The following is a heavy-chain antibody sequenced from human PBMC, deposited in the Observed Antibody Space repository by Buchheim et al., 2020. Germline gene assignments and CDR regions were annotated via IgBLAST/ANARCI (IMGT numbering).Heavy chain of an antibody. Sequence: QVQLVESGGGVVQPGRSLRLSCAASGFTFSSYGMHWVRQAPGKGLEWVAVISYDGSNKYYAESVKGRFTISRDNSKNTLYLQMNSLRAEDTAVYYCAKDLAGTYGSGSYYNNYYYYGMDVWGQGTT. J-gene: IGHJ6*02. CDR2: ISYDGSNK. V-gene: IGHV3-30*18. CDR1: GFTFSSYG. CDR3: AKDLAGTYGSGSYYNNYYYYGMDV. D-gene: IGHD3-10*01.